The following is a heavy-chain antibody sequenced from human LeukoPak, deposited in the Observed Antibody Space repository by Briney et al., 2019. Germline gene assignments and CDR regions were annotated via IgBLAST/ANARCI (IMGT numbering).Heavy chain of an antibody. J-gene: IGHJ4*02. V-gene: IGHV4-61*02. Sequence: PSETLSLTCSVSGGSVTSGIYYWSWIRQPAGKGLEWIGRISTSGGTNYNPSLKSRVTMSLDTSKNQFSLKLNSVTAADTAVYYCARGAALAIDYWGQGALVTASS. CDR1: GGSVTSGIYY. D-gene: IGHD2-15*01. CDR2: ISTSGGT. CDR3: ARGAALAIDY.